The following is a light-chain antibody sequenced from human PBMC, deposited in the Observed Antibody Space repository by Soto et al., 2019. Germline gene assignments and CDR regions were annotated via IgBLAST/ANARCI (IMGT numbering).Light chain of an antibody. V-gene: IGKV3-15*01. CDR1: QSVSRN. CDR3: HQYYNWPPIT. J-gene: IGKJ5*01. CDR2: GAS. Sequence: EIVMTQSPATLSVSPGERATLSCRASQSVSRNLAWYQQKPGQAPRLLIYGASTRATGIPARCSGSGSGTEFTLTISSLQSEDFAFYYCHQYYNWPPITFGQGTRLEIK.